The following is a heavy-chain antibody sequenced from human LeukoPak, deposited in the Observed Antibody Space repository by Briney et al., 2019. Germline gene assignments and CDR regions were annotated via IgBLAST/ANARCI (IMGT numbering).Heavy chain of an antibody. CDR1: GYTFTSYG. CDR2: ITAYNGNT. CDR3: ARDLFWSGHSSSGY. Sequence: GASVKVSCKASGYTFTSYGISWVRQAPGQGLEWMGWITAYNGNTNYAQKLKGRVTMTTDTSTSTAYMELRSLRSDDTAVYYCARDLFWSGHSSSGYWGQGTLVTVSS. J-gene: IGHJ4*02. D-gene: IGHD3-3*01. V-gene: IGHV1-18*01.